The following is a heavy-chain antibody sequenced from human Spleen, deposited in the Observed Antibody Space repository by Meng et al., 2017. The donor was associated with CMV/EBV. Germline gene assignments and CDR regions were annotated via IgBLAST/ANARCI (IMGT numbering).Heavy chain of an antibody. D-gene: IGHD3-22*01. CDR2: ICGSGGST. V-gene: IGHV3-23*01. CDR1: GFTFSSYA. J-gene: IGHJ4*02. Sequence: GESLKISCAASGFTFSSYAMSLVRQAPGKGLEWVSAICGSGGSTYYADSVKGRFTISRDNSKNTLYLQMNSLRDEDTAVYYCAKPETGVVVTLYFDYWGQGTLVTVSS. CDR3: AKPETGVVVTLYFDY.